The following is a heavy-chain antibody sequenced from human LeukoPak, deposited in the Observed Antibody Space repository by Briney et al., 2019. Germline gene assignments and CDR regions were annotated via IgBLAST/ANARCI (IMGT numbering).Heavy chain of an antibody. D-gene: IGHD1-7*01. V-gene: IGHV4-59*01. J-gene: IGHJ5*02. CDR2: IYYSGST. Sequence: PSETLSLTCTVSGGSISSYYWSWIRQPPGKGLEWIGNIYYSGSTNYNPSLKSRVTISVDTSKNQFSLKLSSVTAADTAVYYCARGRRDNWNYGRWFDPWGQGTLVTVSS. CDR3: ARGRRDNWNYGRWFDP. CDR1: GGSISSYY.